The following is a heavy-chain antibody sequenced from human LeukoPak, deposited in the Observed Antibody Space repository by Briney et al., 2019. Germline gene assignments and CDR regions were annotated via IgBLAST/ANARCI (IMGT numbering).Heavy chain of an antibody. CDR1: GGSIRSYY. CDR3: AREAPVDAFDI. Sequence: SETLSLTCTVSGGSIRSYYWNWIRQTPGKGLEWIGHIYYSGRINYNPSLKSRVTISVDASKNQCSLKLTSVTAADTAVYYCAREAPVDAFDIWGQGTMVTVSS. J-gene: IGHJ3*02. V-gene: IGHV4-59*01. CDR2: IYYSGRI.